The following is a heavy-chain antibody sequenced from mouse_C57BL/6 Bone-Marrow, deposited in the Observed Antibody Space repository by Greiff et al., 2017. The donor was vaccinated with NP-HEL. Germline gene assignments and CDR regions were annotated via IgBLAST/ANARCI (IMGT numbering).Heavy chain of an antibody. CDR3: TRGDYGTYGSALWFAY. J-gene: IGHJ3*01. D-gene: IGHD2-1*01. Sequence: QVQLQQSGAELVRPGASVTLSCKASGYTFTDYEMHWVKQTPVHGLEWIGAIDPETGGTAYNQKFKGKAILTADKSSSTAYMELRSLTSEDSAVYYCTRGDYGTYGSALWFAYWGQGTLVTVSA. CDR2: IDPETGGT. CDR1: GYTFTDYE. V-gene: IGHV1-15*01.